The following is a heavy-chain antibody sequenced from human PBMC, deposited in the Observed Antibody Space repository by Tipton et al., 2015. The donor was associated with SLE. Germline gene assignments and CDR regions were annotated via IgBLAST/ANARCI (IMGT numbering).Heavy chain of an antibody. J-gene: IGHJ5*02. CDR2: IYTSGST. D-gene: IGHD6-13*01. CDR1: GDSISSYY. Sequence: SLTCTVSGDSISSYYWSWFRQPAGKGLEWIGRIYTSGSTNYNPSLKSRVTMSVDTSKNKFSLKLSSVTAADTAVYYCARDIGIAAQRGWFDPWGQGTLVTVSS. V-gene: IGHV4-4*07. CDR3: ARDIGIAAQRGWFDP.